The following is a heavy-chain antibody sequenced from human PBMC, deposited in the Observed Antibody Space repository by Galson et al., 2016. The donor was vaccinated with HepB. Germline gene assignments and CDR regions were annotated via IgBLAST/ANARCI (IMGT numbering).Heavy chain of an antibody. CDR1: GGSISSSHSY. D-gene: IGHD6-13*01. CDR2: IYYSGIN. V-gene: IGHV4-39*01. CDR3: AKHVAVAGSYYYYHYGVDV. Sequence: SETLSLTCSVSGGSISSSHSYWGWIRQSPGTGLEWIGSIYYSGINYYGPSLKSRVTISIDTSKSQFSLKLSSVTAADTAVYYCAKHVAVAGSYYYYHYGVDVWGQGTTVTVSS. J-gene: IGHJ6*02.